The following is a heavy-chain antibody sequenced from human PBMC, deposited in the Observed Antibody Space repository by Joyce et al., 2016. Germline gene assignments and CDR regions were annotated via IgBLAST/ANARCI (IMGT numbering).Heavy chain of an antibody. D-gene: IGHD1-14*01. J-gene: IGHJ4*01. Sequence: QVELVESGGGVVQPGRSLRLSCAASGFTFSSEAMHWVCQAPGKGLERVAVITDDGRNEYYTESVNGRFIISRDNSKNTVNLQKNSIRTEDTAVYYCARDRRWNHVGGLDYWGQGTLVTVSS. CDR1: GFTFSSEA. V-gene: IGHV3-30*10. CDR3: ARDRRWNHVGGLDY. CDR2: ITDDGRNE.